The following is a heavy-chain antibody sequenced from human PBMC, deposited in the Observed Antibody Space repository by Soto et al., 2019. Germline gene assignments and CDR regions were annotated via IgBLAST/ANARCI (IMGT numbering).Heavy chain of an antibody. Sequence: GGSLRLSCAASGFTVSSNYMSWVRQAPGKGLEWVSVIYSGGSTYYADSVKGRFTISRDNSKNTLYLQMNSLRAEDTAVYYCARDGEYYYDSRGAFDIWGQGTMVTVSS. CDR1: GFTVSSNY. CDR2: IYSGGST. V-gene: IGHV3-66*01. D-gene: IGHD3-22*01. J-gene: IGHJ3*02. CDR3: ARDGEYYYDSRGAFDI.